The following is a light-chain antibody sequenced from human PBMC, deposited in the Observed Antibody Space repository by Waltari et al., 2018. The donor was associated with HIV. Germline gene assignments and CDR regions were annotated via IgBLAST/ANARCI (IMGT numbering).Light chain of an antibody. Sequence: QSVLTQPASVSASPGQSITISCTGASRAVGDHNSVSWYQQSPGQAPKLLIYEVSARPSGVSNRFSGSKSGNTASLTISGLQPEDESNYYCSSYSKSNSLVFGTGTKVTVL. J-gene: IGLJ1*01. CDR1: SRAVGDHNS. CDR3: SSYSKSNSLV. CDR2: EVS. V-gene: IGLV2-14*01.